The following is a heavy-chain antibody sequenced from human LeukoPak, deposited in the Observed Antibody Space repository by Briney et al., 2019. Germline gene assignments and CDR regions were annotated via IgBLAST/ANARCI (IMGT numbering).Heavy chain of an antibody. CDR2: IRDDGSTR. CDR1: GFIFSDHY. D-gene: IGHD3-16*01. J-gene: IGHJ4*02. CDR3: AKVPHSWGLFDS. Sequence: GGSLRLSCAASGFIFSDHYIDWVRQAPGKGLEWVAFIRDDGSTRYYTDSVKGRFTVSRDNSKNTLYLQMDSLRIEDTAVYYCAKVPHSWGLFDSWGQGTLVTVSS. V-gene: IGHV3-30*02.